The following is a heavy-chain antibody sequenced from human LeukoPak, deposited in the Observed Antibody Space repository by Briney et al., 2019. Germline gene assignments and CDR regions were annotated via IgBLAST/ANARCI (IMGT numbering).Heavy chain of an antibody. J-gene: IGHJ4*02. CDR2: ISWNSGSI. CDR3: ARFRGSRPFDY. D-gene: IGHD3-10*01. Sequence: GGSLRLSCAASGFTFDEYAMHWVRQAPGKGLEWVSSISWNSGSIGYADSVKGRFTISRDNAKNSLYLQMNSLRAEDTAFYYCARFRGSRPFDYWGRGTLVTVSS. V-gene: IGHV3-9*01. CDR1: GFTFDEYA.